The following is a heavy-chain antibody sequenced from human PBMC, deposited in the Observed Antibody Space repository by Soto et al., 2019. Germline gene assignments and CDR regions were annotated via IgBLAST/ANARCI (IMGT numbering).Heavy chain of an antibody. CDR1: GFTFSSYA. Sequence: EVQLLESGGGLVQHGGSLRLSCAASGFTFSSYAMSWVRQAPGKGLEWVSAISGSGGSTYYADSVKGRFTISRDNSKNTLYLQMNSLRAEDTAVYYCAKDKDIVVVPAAIRFDYWGQGTLVTVSS. V-gene: IGHV3-23*01. D-gene: IGHD2-2*02. J-gene: IGHJ4*02. CDR3: AKDKDIVVVPAAIRFDY. CDR2: ISGSGGST.